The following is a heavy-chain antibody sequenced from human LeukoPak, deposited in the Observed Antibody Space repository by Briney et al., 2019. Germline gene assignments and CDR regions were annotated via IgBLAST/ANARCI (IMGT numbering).Heavy chain of an antibody. J-gene: IGHJ4*02. CDR3: AREPGSSSWFDY. Sequence: KPSETLSLTCNVSGGSISNGDYYWSWIRQPPGKVREWIGYIYYGGSAHYNPALKSRVTISVDTSKNQFSLNLTSMTAADTAVYYCAREPGSSSWFDYWGQGTLVTVSS. CDR1: GGSISNGDYY. CDR2: IYYGGSA. D-gene: IGHD6-13*01. V-gene: IGHV4-30-4*08.